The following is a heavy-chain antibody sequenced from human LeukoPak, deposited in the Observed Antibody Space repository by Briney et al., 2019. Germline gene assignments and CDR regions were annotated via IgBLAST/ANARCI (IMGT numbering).Heavy chain of an antibody. D-gene: IGHD2-21*01. Sequence: ASVKVSCKASGGTFSSYAISWVRQAPGQGLEWMGRIIPIFGIANYAQKFQGRVTITADKSTSTAYMELSSLRSEDTAVYYCATGTRHSWFDPWGQGTLVTVSS. J-gene: IGHJ5*02. CDR3: ATGTRHSWFDP. V-gene: IGHV1-69*04. CDR1: GGTFSSYA. CDR2: IIPIFGIA.